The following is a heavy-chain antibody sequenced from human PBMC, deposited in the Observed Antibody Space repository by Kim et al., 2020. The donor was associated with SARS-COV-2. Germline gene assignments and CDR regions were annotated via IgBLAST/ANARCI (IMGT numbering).Heavy chain of an antibody. D-gene: IGHD2-2*01. Sequence: SETLSLTCTVSGGSVSSGSYYWSWIRQPPGKGLEWIGYIYYSGSTNYNPSLKSRVTISVDTSKNQFSLKLSSVTAADTAVYYCARAKIVVVPAAGVYGMDVWGQGTTVTVSS. CDR3: ARAKIVVVPAAGVYGMDV. CDR2: IYYSGST. V-gene: IGHV4-61*01. CDR1: GGSVSSGSYY. J-gene: IGHJ6*02.